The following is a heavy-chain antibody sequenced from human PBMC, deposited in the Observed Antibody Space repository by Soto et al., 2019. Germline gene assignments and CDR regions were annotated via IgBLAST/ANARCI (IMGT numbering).Heavy chain of an antibody. CDR2: IYPGDSDT. V-gene: IGHV5-51*01. CDR3: ALPSPSRRSGMDV. CDR1: GYSFTSYW. J-gene: IGHJ6*02. Sequence: GESLKISCKGSGYSFTSYWIGWVRQMPGKGLEWMGIIYPGDSDTRYSPSFQGQVTISADKSISTAYLQWSSLKASDTAMYYCALPSPSRRSGMDVWGQGTTVTVSS.